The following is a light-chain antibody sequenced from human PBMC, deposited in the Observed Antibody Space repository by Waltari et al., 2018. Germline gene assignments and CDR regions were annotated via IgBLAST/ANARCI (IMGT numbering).Light chain of an antibody. V-gene: IGKV1-39*01. Sequence: DIQMTQSPSSLSASVGDRLTITCRASQTISDYLNWYQHKPGTAPNLLIYAASSLQSGVPSRFSCSGSGTDFTLTISSLQPEDFATYYCQQSYSAPPTFGQGTKVEIK. J-gene: IGKJ1*01. CDR3: QQSYSAPPT. CDR2: AAS. CDR1: QTISDY.